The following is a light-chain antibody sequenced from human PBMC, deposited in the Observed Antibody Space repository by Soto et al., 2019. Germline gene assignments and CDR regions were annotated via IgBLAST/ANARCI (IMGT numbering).Light chain of an antibody. CDR1: QSISSW. V-gene: IGKV1-5*01. J-gene: IGKJ1*01. Sequence: DIQMTQSPSTLSASVGDRVTITCRASQSISSWLAWYQQKPGKAPKLLTYEAYNSESGVPSRFSGSGSGTEFTLTISSLQPDDFATYYCQQYSSYWTFGQGTKVDIK. CDR2: EAY. CDR3: QQYSSYWT.